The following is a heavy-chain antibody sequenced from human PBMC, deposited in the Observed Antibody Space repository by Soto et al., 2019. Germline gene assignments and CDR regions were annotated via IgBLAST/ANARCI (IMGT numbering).Heavy chain of an antibody. CDR3: ARISSALFVPNYYYYYMDV. V-gene: IGHV4-4*02. Sequence: SETLSLTCAVSSGSISSSNWWSWVRQPPGKGLEWIGEIYHSGSTNYNPSLKSRVTISVDKSKNQFSLKLSSVTAADTAVYYCARISSALFVPNYYYYYMDVWGKGTTVTVSS. D-gene: IGHD3-10*02. CDR1: SGSISSSNW. CDR2: IYHSGST. J-gene: IGHJ6*03.